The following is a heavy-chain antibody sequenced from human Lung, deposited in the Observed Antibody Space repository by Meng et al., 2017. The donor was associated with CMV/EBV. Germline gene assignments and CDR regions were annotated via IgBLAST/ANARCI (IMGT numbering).Heavy chain of an antibody. V-gene: IGHV4-59*01. CDR1: GGSISSYY. CDR2: IYYSGST. Sequence: SETLSLTCTVSGGSISSYYWSWIRQPPGKGLEWIGYIYYSGSTNYNPSLKSRVTISVDTSKNLFSLKLSSVTAADTAVYYCARVGWDYYYYGMDDWGQGTMVTVSS. J-gene: IGHJ6*02. D-gene: IGHD2-15*01. CDR3: ARVGWDYYYYGMDD.